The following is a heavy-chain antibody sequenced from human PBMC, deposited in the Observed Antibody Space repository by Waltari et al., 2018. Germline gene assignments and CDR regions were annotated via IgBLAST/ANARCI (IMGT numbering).Heavy chain of an antibody. Sequence: QVQLQESGPGLVKPSQTLSLTCTVSGGSISSGGYYWSWIRQHPGKGLEWIGYIYYSGSTSYNPSLKSRVTISVDTSKNQFSLKLSSVTAADTAVYYCARVSRRAYCSSTSCYSYYFDYWGQGTLVTVSS. CDR2: IYYSGST. CDR1: GGSISSGGYY. D-gene: IGHD2-2*01. J-gene: IGHJ4*02. V-gene: IGHV4-31*03. CDR3: ARVSRRAYCSSTSCYSYYFDY.